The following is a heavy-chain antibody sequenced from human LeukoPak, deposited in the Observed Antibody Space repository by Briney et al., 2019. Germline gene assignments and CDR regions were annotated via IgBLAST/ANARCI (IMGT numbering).Heavy chain of an antibody. V-gene: IGHV3-15*07. CDR1: AFTFSSHS. Sequence: PGGSLRLSCAASAFTFSSHSMNWVRQAPGKGLEWVGRIRSNSDGGTIDYAAPVKGRFALSRDDSKNTLYLQMNSLQTEDTAVYYCATDFYDTTWGQGTLVTVSS. D-gene: IGHD3-22*01. CDR2: IRSNSDGGTI. CDR3: ATDFYDTT. J-gene: IGHJ5*02.